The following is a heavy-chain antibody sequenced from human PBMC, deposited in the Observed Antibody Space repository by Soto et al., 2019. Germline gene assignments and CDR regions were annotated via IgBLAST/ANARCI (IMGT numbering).Heavy chain of an antibody. Sequence: PGGSLRLSCAASGFTFSSYAMTWVRQAPGKGLEWVSTISDSGGTTFYADSVKGRFTISRDNSKNTLYLQMNSLRTDDTAVYYCAKVAGYSYGESDSWGQGTLVTVS. J-gene: IGHJ4*02. CDR1: GFTFSSYA. D-gene: IGHD5-18*01. V-gene: IGHV3-23*01. CDR2: ISDSGGTT. CDR3: AKVAGYSYGESDS.